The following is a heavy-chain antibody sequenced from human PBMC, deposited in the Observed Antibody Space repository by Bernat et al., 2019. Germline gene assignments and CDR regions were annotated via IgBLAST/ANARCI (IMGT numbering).Heavy chain of an antibody. J-gene: IGHJ4*02. CDR2: SNVYNGNT. D-gene: IGHD2-15*01. Sequence: QVQLVQSGAEVKKPGASLKVSCKASGYTFVNYAITWVRQAPGQGLEWMGWSNVYNGNTKFAQKLQGRVTLPTDTSTSTAYMELSSLGSDATAVYYCAGDRVYCSGGTCYFLLDYWGQGTLVTVSS. CDR1: GYTFVNYA. CDR3: AGDRVYCSGGTCYFLLDY. V-gene: IGHV1-18*01.